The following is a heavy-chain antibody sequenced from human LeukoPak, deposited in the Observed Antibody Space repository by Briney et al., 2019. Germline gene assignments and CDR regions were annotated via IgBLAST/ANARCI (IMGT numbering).Heavy chain of an antibody. V-gene: IGHV1-46*01. CDR1: GYTFTNYY. D-gene: IGHD3-16*01. CDR3: CGGRRAWGEDL. Sequence: GASVKISCTASGYTFTNYYIHWVRQAPGQGLEWVGLINPNGGNTGYAQRFQGRVTVTTDTSTSTVFMQLNSLQSEDTAVHYCCGGRRAWGEDLWGQRPVVRVS. J-gene: IGHJ5*02. CDR2: INPNGGNT.